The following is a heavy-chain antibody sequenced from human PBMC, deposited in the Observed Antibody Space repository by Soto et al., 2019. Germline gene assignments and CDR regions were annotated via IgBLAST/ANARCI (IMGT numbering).Heavy chain of an antibody. D-gene: IGHD3-16*02. CDR2: IYSGGST. J-gene: IGHJ5*02. Sequence: EVQLVESGGGLIQPGGSLRLSCAASGFIVSSNYMSWVRQAPGKGLEWVSIIYSGGSTYYADSVKGRFAISRDHSKNTVYLKVNSLRADDTAVYYCARGRDKLDWFDPWGQGTQVTVSS. CDR3: ARGRDKLDWFDP. CDR1: GFIVSSNY. V-gene: IGHV3-53*01.